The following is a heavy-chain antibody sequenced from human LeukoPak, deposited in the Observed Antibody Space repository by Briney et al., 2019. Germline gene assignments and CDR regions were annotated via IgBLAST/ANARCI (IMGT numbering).Heavy chain of an antibody. CDR2: ISYDGSNK. Sequence: GGSLRLSCAASGFTLSSYGMHWVRQAPGKGLEWVAVISYDGSNKYYADSVKGRFTISRDNSKNTLYLQMNSLRAEDTAVYYCARDNRCSGGSCYSGPHFDYWGQGTLVTVSS. J-gene: IGHJ4*02. V-gene: IGHV3-30*03. D-gene: IGHD2-15*01. CDR3: ARDNRCSGGSCYSGPHFDY. CDR1: GFTLSSYG.